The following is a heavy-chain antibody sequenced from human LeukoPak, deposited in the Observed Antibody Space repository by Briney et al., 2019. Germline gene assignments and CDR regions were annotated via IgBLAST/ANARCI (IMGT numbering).Heavy chain of an antibody. D-gene: IGHD3-10*01. CDR3: ARDQAVTTYYYGSGSYLSNNWFDP. CDR2: IYTSGST. J-gene: IGHJ5*02. CDR1: GGSISSYY. V-gene: IGHV4-4*07. Sequence: ASETLSLTCTVSGGSISSYYWSWIRQPAGKGLEWIGRIYTSGSTNYNPSLKSRVTMSVDTSKNQFSLKLSSVTAADTAVYYCARDQAVTTYYYGSGSYLSNNWFDPWGQGTLSPSPQ.